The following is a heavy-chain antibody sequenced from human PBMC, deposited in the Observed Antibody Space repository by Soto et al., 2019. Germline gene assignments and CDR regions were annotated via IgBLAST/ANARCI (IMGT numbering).Heavy chain of an antibody. V-gene: IGHV3-72*01. Sequence: EVQLVESGGGLVQPGRSLRLSCAAFGFTFSDHYMDWVRQAPGKGLEWVGRIRNKANSYTTEYAASVKGRFTISGDDSESSLFLHMNSLKSEDTAVYYCSRAGILTTPYYFDYWGQGTLVTVSS. CDR3: SRAGILTTPYYFDY. J-gene: IGHJ4*01. CDR1: GFTFSDHY. D-gene: IGHD4-4*01. CDR2: IRNKANSYTT.